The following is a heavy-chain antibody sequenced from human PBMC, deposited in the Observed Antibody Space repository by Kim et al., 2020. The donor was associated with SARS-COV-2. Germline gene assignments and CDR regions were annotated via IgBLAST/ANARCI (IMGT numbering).Heavy chain of an antibody. J-gene: IGHJ4*02. CDR1: GYTFTSYG. V-gene: IGHV1-18*01. CDR2: NSVYSGDT. D-gene: IGHD6-19*01. Sequence: ASVKVSCKTSGYTFTSYGIDWLRQAPGKGFEWMGWNSVYSGDTKSVEKFQGRVSMTTDIFTNTAYMELRSLRSDDTAMYYCAILAVAADFDYWGLGTLVTVSS. CDR3: AILAVAADFDY.